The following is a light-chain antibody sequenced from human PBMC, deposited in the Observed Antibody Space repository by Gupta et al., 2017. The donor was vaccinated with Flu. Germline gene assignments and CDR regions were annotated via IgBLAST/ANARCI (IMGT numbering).Light chain of an antibody. V-gene: IGLV2-8*01. J-gene: IGLJ1*01. Sequence: SGTISCTGTSSDIGDYKYVSWYQQHPGKAPKLIIYEVNERPSGVPDRFSGSKSGNTASLTVSGLQADDEADYFCSAYAGRNTCVFGTGTKVTVL. CDR1: SSDIGDYKY. CDR3: SAYAGRNTCV. CDR2: EVN.